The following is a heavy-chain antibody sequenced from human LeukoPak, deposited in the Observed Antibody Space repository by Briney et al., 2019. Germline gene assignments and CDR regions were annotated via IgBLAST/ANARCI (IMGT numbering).Heavy chain of an antibody. V-gene: IGHV3-30-3*01. CDR2: ISYDGSNK. D-gene: IGHD3-22*01. CDR3: AKDYYDSSGPTGGFDP. CDR1: GFTFSSYA. Sequence: GRSLRLSCAASGFTFSSYAMHWVRQAPGKGLEWVAVISYDGSNKYYADSVKGRFTISRDNSKNTLYLQMNSLRAEDTAVYYCAKDYYDSSGPTGGFDPWGQGTLVTVSS. J-gene: IGHJ5*02.